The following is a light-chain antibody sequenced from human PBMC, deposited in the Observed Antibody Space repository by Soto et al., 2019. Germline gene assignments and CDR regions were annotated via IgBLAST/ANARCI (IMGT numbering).Light chain of an antibody. CDR2: DAS. CDR1: QSISSW. Sequence: DIQMTQSPSTLSASVGDRVTITCLASQSISSWLAWYQQKPGKAPKLLIYDASSLESGVPSRFSGSGSGTEFTLTISSLQPDDFATDYCQQYNSYSRTFGQGTKVEIK. V-gene: IGKV1-5*01. CDR3: QQYNSYSRT. J-gene: IGKJ1*01.